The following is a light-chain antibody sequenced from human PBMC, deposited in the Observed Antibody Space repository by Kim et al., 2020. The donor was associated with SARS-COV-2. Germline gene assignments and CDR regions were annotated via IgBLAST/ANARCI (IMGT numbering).Light chain of an antibody. J-gene: IGKJ2*01. CDR2: GAS. V-gene: IGKV3-20*01. CDR3: QQYGSSPYT. Sequence: EIVLTQSPGTLSLSPGERATLSCRASQSVSSSYLIWYQQKPGQAPRLLIYGASSRATGLPDRFSGSGSGTDFTLTISRLEPEDFAVYYCQQYGSSPYTFGQGTKLEI. CDR1: QSVSSSY.